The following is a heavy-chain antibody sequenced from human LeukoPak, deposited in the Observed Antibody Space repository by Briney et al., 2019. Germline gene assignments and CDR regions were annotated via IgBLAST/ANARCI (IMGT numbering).Heavy chain of an antibody. CDR1: GDSVSSNTGA. J-gene: IGHJ2*01. CDR2: TYYRSKWYN. CDR3: ARDHKYGGNWYFDL. V-gene: IGHV6-1*01. D-gene: IGHD4-23*01. Sequence: SQTLSLTCAISGDSVSSNTGAWNWIRQSPSRSLEWLGRTYYRSKWYNNYAESVKGRITINPDTSKNQFSLKLSSVTAADTAVYYCARDHKYGGNWYFDLWGRGTLVTVSS.